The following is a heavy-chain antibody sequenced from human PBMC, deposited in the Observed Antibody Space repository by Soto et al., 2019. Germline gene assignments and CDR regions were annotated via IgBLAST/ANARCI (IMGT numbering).Heavy chain of an antibody. V-gene: IGHV3-30-3*01. Sequence: GGSLRLSWAASGFTFSSYAMHWVRQAPGKGLEWVAVISYDGSNKYYADSVKGRFTISRDNSKNTLYLQMNSLRAEDTAVYYCARGPNQIAARPYYYYYYGMDVWGQGTTVTVSS. CDR3: ARGPNQIAARPYYYYYYGMDV. J-gene: IGHJ6*02. D-gene: IGHD6-6*01. CDR1: GFTFSSYA. CDR2: ISYDGSNK.